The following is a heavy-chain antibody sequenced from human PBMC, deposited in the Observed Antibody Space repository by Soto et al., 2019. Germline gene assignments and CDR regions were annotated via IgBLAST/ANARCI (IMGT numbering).Heavy chain of an antibody. D-gene: IGHD2-2*01. J-gene: IGHJ6*02. Sequence: QVQLVESGGGVVQPGRSLRLSCAASGFTFSSYAMHWVRQAPGKGLEWVAVISYDGSNKYYADSVKGRFTISRDNSKITLYLQMNSLRAEDTAVYYCAREGGYCSSTSCPHYGMDVWGQGTTVTVSS. CDR2: ISYDGSNK. V-gene: IGHV3-30-3*01. CDR1: GFTFSSYA. CDR3: AREGGYCSSTSCPHYGMDV.